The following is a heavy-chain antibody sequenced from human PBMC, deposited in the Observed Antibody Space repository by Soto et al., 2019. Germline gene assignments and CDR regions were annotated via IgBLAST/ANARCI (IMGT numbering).Heavy chain of an antibody. J-gene: IGHJ4*02. CDR1: GYTFTSYG. CDR2: INPGNGNT. CDR3: ARGGYFDSSNYLAY. D-gene: IGHD3-22*01. V-gene: IGHV1-3*01. Sequence: SVKVSCKASGYTFTSYGIHWVRQAPGRGLEWMGWINPGNGNTKYSQPFQGRVILDRDTSASTAYVELSSLRSEDTAVYYCARGGYFDSSNYLAYWGLGTLVTVSS.